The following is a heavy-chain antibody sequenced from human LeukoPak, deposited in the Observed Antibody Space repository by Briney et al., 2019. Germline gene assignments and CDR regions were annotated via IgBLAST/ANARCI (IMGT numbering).Heavy chain of an antibody. D-gene: IGHD6-13*01. V-gene: IGHV4-38-2*02. CDR3: ARGPLAAAGMYFYYYMDV. CDR1: GYSISSGYY. J-gene: IGHJ6*03. Sequence: PSETLSLTCTVSGYSISSGYYCGWIRQPPGKGLEWIGSIYHSGSTYYNPSLKSRVTISVDTSKNQFSLNLTSVTAADTAVYYCARGPLAAAGMYFYYYMDVWGRGTTVTISS. CDR2: IYHSGST.